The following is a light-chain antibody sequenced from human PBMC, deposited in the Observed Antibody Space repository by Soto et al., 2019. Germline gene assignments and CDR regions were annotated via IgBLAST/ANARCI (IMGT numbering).Light chain of an antibody. J-gene: IGLJ1*01. CDR3: SSYAGSSNV. V-gene: IGLV2-8*01. CDR1: SSDVGGYNY. CDR2: EVN. Sequence: SVLTQPPSASGSPGQSVAISCTGTSSDVGGYNYVSWYQQHPGKAPKLMIYEVNKRPSGVPDRFSGSKSGNTASLTVSGLKAEDEDDYYCSSYAGSSNVFGTGTKVTVL.